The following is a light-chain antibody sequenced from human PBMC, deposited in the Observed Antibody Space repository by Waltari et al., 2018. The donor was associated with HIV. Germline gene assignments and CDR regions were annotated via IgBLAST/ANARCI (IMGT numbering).Light chain of an antibody. J-gene: IGLJ2*01. CDR1: PSSLGNTS. V-gene: IGLV1-51*01. CDR3: GTWDSNLNAV. CDR2: END. Sequence: LTQPPSVSAAPGQRVTISCSGSPSSLGNTSVSWYQQLPGTAPKVLIYENDKRPSGIPDRFSAYKFGTSATLDITGLQVGDEGDYYCGTWDSNLNAVFGGGTKLTV.